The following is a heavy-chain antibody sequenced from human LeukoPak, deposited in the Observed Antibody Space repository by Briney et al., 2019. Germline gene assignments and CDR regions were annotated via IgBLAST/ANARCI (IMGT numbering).Heavy chain of an antibody. CDR1: GGSISSGGYY. CDR2: IYHSGST. CDR3: ARAQQLDRGLFDY. D-gene: IGHD6-13*01. V-gene: IGHV4-30-2*01. Sequence: PSQTLSLTCTVSGGSISSGGYYWSWIRQPPGKGLEWIGYIYHSGSTYYNPSLKSRVTISVDRSKNQFSLKLSSVTAADTAVYYCARAQQLDRGLFDYWGQGTLVTVSS. J-gene: IGHJ4*02.